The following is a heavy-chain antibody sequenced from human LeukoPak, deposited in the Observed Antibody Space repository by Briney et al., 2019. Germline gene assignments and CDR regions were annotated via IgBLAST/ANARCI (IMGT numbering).Heavy chain of an antibody. CDR3: ARFNYDFWSGLTYYYYMDV. J-gene: IGHJ6*03. Sequence: SQTLSLTCTVSGGSISSGDYYWGWIRQPPGKGLEWIGSIYHSGSTYYNPSLKSRVTISVDTSKNQFSLKLSSVTAADTAMYYCARFNYDFWSGLTYYYYMDVWGKGTTVTVSS. V-gene: IGHV4-39*07. CDR1: GGSISSGDYY. CDR2: IYHSGST. D-gene: IGHD3-3*01.